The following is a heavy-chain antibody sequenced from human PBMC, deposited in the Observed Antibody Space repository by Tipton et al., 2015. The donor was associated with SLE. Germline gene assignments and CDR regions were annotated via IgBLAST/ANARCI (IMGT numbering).Heavy chain of an antibody. Sequence: SGFTFSNYDMHWVRQAPGKGLEWVAFIWYDGSNKYYADSVKGRFTISRDNSKNTLYLQMNNVRAEDTAVYHCARDALFAVANSYYFDQWGQGTLVTVSS. J-gene: IGHJ4*02. CDR1: GFTFSNYD. CDR2: IWYDGSNK. V-gene: IGHV3-33*01. D-gene: IGHD6-19*01. CDR3: ARDALFAVANSYYFDQ.